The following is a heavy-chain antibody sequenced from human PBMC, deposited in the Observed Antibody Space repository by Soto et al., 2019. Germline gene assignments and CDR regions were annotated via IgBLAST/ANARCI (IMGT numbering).Heavy chain of an antibody. CDR1: GGTFSSYA. Sequence: SVKVSCKASGGTFSSYAISWVRQAPGQGLEWMGGIIPIFGTANYAQKFQGRVTITADESTSTAYMELSSLRSDDTAVYYCERDLHIVLVPAAMRSTYYLYGMHVWVHGTTVTVSS. CDR3: ERDLHIVLVPAAMRSTYYLYGMHV. J-gene: IGHJ6*02. D-gene: IGHD2-2*01. CDR2: IIPIFGTA. V-gene: IGHV1-69*13.